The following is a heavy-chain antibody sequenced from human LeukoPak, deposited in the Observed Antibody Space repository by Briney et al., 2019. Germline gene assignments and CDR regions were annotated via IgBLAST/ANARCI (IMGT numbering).Heavy chain of an antibody. Sequence: PSETLSLTCAVYGGSFSGYYWSWIRQPPGKGLEWIGYIYYSGSTNYNPSLKSRVTISVDTSKNQFSLKLSSVTAADTAVYYCASITIFGVVIDWGQGTLVTVSS. D-gene: IGHD3-3*01. V-gene: IGHV4-59*01. CDR1: GGSFSGYY. J-gene: IGHJ4*02. CDR2: IYYSGST. CDR3: ASITIFGVVID.